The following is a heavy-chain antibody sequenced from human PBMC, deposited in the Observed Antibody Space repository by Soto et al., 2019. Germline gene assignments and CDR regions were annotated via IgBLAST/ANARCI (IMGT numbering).Heavy chain of an antibody. Sequence: QVQLVQSGAEVKKPGASVKVSCKASGYTFTGYYMHWVRQAPGQGLGWMGWINPNSGGTNYAQKFQGWVTMTRDTSISTAYMELSRLRSDDTAVYYCARTTRYYYGSGSAYYFDYWGQGTLVTVSS. V-gene: IGHV1-2*04. CDR2: INPNSGGT. D-gene: IGHD3-10*01. CDR1: GYTFTGYY. J-gene: IGHJ4*02. CDR3: ARTTRYYYGSGSAYYFDY.